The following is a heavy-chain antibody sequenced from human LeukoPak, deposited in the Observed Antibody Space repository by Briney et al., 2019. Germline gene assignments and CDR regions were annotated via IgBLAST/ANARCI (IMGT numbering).Heavy chain of an antibody. CDR3: ARVDRSTMALDV. Sequence: ASVKVSCKASGYTFTSYYMHWVRQAPGQGLEWMGWMNPNSGNTGYAQKFQGRVTMTRNTSISTAYMELSSLRSEDTAVYYCARVDRSTMALDVWGQGTTVTVSS. CDR2: MNPNSGNT. V-gene: IGHV1-8*02. CDR1: GYTFTSYY. J-gene: IGHJ6*02. D-gene: IGHD4/OR15-4a*01.